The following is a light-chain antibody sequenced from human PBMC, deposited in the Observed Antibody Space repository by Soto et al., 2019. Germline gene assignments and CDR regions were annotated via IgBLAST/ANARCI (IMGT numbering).Light chain of an antibody. V-gene: IGLV2-23*01. CDR1: SSNVGTYDL. Sequence: QSVLTQPASVSASPGQSITISCTGTSSNVGTYDLVSWYQHHPDKAPKLISYECTKRPSGISSRFSGSKSGNTASLTISGLQAEDDADYYCCSFAVGAALVFGGGTKLTVL. J-gene: IGLJ2*01. CDR2: ECT. CDR3: CSFAVGAALV.